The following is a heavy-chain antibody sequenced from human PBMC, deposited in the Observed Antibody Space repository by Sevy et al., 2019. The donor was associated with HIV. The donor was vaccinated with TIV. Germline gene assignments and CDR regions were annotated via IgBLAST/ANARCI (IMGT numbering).Heavy chain of an antibody. V-gene: IGHV3-30-3*01. D-gene: IGHD6-19*01. J-gene: IGHJ6*02. CDR1: GFTFSSYA. CDR2: ISYDGSNK. Sequence: GGSLRLSCAASGFTFSSYAMHWVRQAPGKGLEWVAVISYDGSNKYYADSVKGRFTISRDNSKNMLYLQMNSLRAEDTAVYYCARDRGSGWYTFRYYYYGMDVWGQGTTVTVSS. CDR3: ARDRGSGWYTFRYYYYGMDV.